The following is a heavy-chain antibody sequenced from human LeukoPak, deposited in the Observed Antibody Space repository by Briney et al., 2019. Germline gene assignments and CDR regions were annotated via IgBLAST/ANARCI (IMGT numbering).Heavy chain of an antibody. V-gene: IGHV1-2*02. CDR1: GYIFTGYY. CDR3: ARGGYDILTGYYFLNFDY. Sequence: ASVKVSCKASGYIFTGYYMHWVRQAPGQGLEWMGWINPNSSGTNYAQKFQGRVTMTRDTSISTAYMELSRLRSDDTAVYYCARGGYDILTGYYFLNFDYWGQGTLVTVSS. D-gene: IGHD3-9*01. J-gene: IGHJ4*02. CDR2: INPNSSGT.